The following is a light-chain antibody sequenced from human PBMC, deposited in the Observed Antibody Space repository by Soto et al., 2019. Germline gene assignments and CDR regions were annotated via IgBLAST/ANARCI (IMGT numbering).Light chain of an antibody. J-gene: IGKJ3*01. CDR3: QQYGGSPFT. CDR1: QSVSGSY. Sequence: EIVLTQSPGTLSLSPGERATLSCRASQSVSGSYLAWYRQKPGQAPRLLIYGASSRATGIPDRFSGSGFGTDFTLTISRLEPEDFAVYYCQQYGGSPFTFGPGTKVDIK. CDR2: GAS. V-gene: IGKV3-20*01.